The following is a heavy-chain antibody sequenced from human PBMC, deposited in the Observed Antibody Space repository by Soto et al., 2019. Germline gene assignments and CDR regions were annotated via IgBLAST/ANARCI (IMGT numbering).Heavy chain of an antibody. CDR1: GFNFSNFS. CDR2: ISSSSSYI. D-gene: IGHD1-7*01. Sequence: EVQLVESGGGLVKPGGSLRISCAASGFNFSNFSMNWVRQAPGKGLEWVSSISSSSSYISYAESLRGRFTISRDNAQKSLYLQMNGLRVDDTAVYYFGRTDPGLELRDWGQGTLVTVSS. V-gene: IGHV3-21*02. J-gene: IGHJ4*02. CDR3: GRTDPGLELRD.